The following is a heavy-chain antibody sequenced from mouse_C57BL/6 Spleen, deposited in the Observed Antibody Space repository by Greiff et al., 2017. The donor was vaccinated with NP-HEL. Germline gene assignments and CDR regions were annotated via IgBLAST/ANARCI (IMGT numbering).Heavy chain of an antibody. D-gene: IGHD2-3*01. Sequence: QVQLQQSGAELARPGASVKLSCKASGYTFTSYGISWVKQRTGQGLEWIGEIYPRSGNTYYNEKFKGKATLTADKSSSTAYMELRSLTSEDSAVYFCARVIRGDGYYDYFDYWGQGTTLTVSS. J-gene: IGHJ2*01. V-gene: IGHV1-81*01. CDR1: GYTFTSYG. CDR3: ARVIRGDGYYDYFDY. CDR2: IYPRSGNT.